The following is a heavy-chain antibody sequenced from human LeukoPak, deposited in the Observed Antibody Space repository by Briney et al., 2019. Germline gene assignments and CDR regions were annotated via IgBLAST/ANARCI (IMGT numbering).Heavy chain of an antibody. CDR1: GYTFTSYD. J-gene: IGHJ3*02. CDR2: MNPNSGNT. Sequence: ASVKVSCKASGYTFTSYDINWVRQATGQGLEWMGWMNPNSGNTGYAQKFQGGVTITRNTSISTAYMELSSLRSEDTAVYYCARVSGSYGPDDAFDIWGQGTMVTVSS. D-gene: IGHD5-18*01. CDR3: ARVSGSYGPDDAFDI. V-gene: IGHV1-8*03.